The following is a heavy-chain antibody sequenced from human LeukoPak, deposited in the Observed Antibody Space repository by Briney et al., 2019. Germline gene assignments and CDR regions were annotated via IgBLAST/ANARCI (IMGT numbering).Heavy chain of an antibody. J-gene: IGHJ4*02. CDR3: ARGGRFPGYSSSWLSNYFDY. D-gene: IGHD6-13*01. CDR2: ISSSGSTI. V-gene: IGHV3-48*03. CDR1: GFTFSSYE. Sequence: GGSLRLSCAASGFTFSSYEMNWVRQAPGKGLEWVSYISSSGSTIYYADSVKGRFTISRDNAKNSLYLQMNSLRAADTAVYYCARGGRFPGYSSSWLSNYFDYWGQGTLVTVSS.